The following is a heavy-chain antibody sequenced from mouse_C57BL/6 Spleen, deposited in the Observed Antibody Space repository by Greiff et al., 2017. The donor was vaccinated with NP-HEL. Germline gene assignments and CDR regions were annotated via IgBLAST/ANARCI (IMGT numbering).Heavy chain of an antibody. Sequence: EVQLVESGGDLVKPGGSLKLSCAASGFTFSSYGMSWVRQTPDKRLEWVATISSGGSYTYYPDSVKGRFTISRDNAKNTLYLQMSSLKSEDTAMYYCARQGGYAYAMDYWGQGTSVTVSS. J-gene: IGHJ4*01. D-gene: IGHD3-1*01. V-gene: IGHV5-6*01. CDR1: GFTFSSYG. CDR3: ARQGGYAYAMDY. CDR2: ISSGGSYT.